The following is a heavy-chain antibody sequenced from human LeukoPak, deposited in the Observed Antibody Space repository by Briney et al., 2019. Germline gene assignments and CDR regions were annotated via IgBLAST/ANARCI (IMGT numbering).Heavy chain of an antibody. CDR2: IRYDGSKK. J-gene: IGHJ4*02. CDR1: GFSFSNYG. V-gene: IGHV3-30*02. CDR3: AEGYNYGFGY. Sequence: GGSLRLSCAAFGFSFSNYGIHWVRQAPGKGLEWVAFIRYDGSKKDYADSVEGRFTISRDNSKNTLFLKMNSLRAEDTAVYFCAEGYNYGFGYWGQGTLVTVSS. D-gene: IGHD5-18*01.